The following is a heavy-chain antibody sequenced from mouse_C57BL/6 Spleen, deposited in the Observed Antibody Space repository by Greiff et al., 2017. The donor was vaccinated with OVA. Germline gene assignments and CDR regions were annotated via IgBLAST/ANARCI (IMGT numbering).Heavy chain of an antibody. D-gene: IGHD1-1*01. CDR3: TRSGRREDAVDY. V-gene: IGHV1-15*01. Sequence: VQLQQSGAELVRPGASVTLSCKASGYTFTDYEMHWVKQTPVHGLEWIGAIDPETGGTAYNQKFKGKAILTADKSSSTAYMELRSLTSEDSAVYYCTRSGRREDAVDYWGQGTSVTVSS. CDR1: GYTFTDYE. J-gene: IGHJ4*01. CDR2: IDPETGGT.